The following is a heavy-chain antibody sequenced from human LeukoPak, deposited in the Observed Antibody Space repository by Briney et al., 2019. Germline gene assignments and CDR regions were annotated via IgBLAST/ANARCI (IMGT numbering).Heavy chain of an antibody. D-gene: IGHD5-18*01. CDR3: AKGRGYSYGPFDY. Sequence: GGSLRLSCAASGFTLNTYSMNWVRQAPGKGLEWVSSISSTSSYIYYADSVKGRFTISRDNSKNTLYLQMNSLRAEDTAVYYCAKGRGYSYGPFDYWGQGTLVTVSS. V-gene: IGHV3-21*04. CDR2: ISSTSSYI. J-gene: IGHJ4*02. CDR1: GFTLNTYS.